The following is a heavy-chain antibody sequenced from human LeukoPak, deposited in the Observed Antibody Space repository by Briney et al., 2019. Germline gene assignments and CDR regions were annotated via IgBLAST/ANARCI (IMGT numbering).Heavy chain of an antibody. CDR3: ASGDYGDYDRGRGFYFDY. J-gene: IGHJ4*02. D-gene: IGHD4-17*01. CDR2: IIPIFGTA. CDR1: GGTFSSYA. V-gene: IGHV1-69*06. Sequence: VASVKVSCKASGGTFSSYAISWVRQAPGQGLEWMGGIIPIFGTANYAQKFQGRVTITADKSTSTAYMELSSLRSEDTAVYYCASGDYGDYDRGRGFYFDYWGQGTLVTVSS.